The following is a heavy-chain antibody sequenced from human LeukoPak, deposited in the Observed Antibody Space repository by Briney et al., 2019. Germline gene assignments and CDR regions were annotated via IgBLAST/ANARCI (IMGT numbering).Heavy chain of an antibody. CDR2: ISSSSSTI. CDR3: ARGGLYGDYELEY. V-gene: IGHV3-48*01. J-gene: IGHJ4*02. CDR1: GFTFSSYS. D-gene: IGHD4-17*01. Sequence: GGSLRLSCAASGFTFSSYSMYWVRQAPGKGLEWVSYISSSSSTIYYADSVKGRFTISRDNAKNSLYLQMNSLRAEDTAVYYCARGGLYGDYELEYWGQGTLVTVSS.